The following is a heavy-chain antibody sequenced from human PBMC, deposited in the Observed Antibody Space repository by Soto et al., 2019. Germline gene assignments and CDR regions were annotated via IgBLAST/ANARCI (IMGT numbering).Heavy chain of an antibody. J-gene: IGHJ4*02. D-gene: IGHD2-15*01. Sequence: QVQLVESGGGVVQPGRSLRLSCAASGFIFNEYGMHWVRQAPGKGLEWVAVIWYDGSNKYYADSVKGRFTFSRDNSKNTMSLQMNSLRVEDTAIYYCARWGCSGSNCNLNQRSFDLWGQGTLVTVFS. V-gene: IGHV3-33*01. CDR1: GFIFNEYG. CDR3: ARWGCSGSNCNLNQRSFDL. CDR2: IWYDGSNK.